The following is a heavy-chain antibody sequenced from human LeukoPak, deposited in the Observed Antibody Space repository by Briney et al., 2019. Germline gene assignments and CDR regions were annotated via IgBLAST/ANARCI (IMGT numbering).Heavy chain of an antibody. J-gene: IGHJ5*02. V-gene: IGHV4-39*07. Sequence: SETLSLTCTVSGGSISSSSYYWGWIRQPPGKGLEWIGSIYYSGSTYYNPSLKSRVTISVDTSKNQFSLRLSAVTAADPAVYYCARDPRQERQWLVTGGWFDPWGQGTLVTVSS. CDR2: IYYSGST. CDR1: GGSISSSSYY. CDR3: ARDPRQERQWLVTGGWFDP. D-gene: IGHD6-19*01.